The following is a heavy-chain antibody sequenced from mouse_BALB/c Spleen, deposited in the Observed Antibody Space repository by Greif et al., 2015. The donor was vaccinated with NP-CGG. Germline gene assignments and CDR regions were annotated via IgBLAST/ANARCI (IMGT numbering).Heavy chain of an antibody. D-gene: IGHD2-3*01. V-gene: IGHV5-17*02. CDR3: ARWLLDAMDY. J-gene: IGHJ4*01. Sequence: DVMLVESGGGLVQPGGSRKLSCAASGFTFSSFGMHWVRQAPEKGLEWVAYISSGSSTIYYADTVKGRFTISRDNPKNTLFLQMTSLRSEDTAMYYCARWLLDAMDYWGQGTSVTVSS. CDR1: GFTFSSFG. CDR2: ISSGSSTI.